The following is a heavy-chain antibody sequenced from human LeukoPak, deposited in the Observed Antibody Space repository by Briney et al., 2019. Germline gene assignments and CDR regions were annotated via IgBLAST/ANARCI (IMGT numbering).Heavy chain of an antibody. CDR1: GIIFNNVW. D-gene: IGHD2-21*02. V-gene: IGHV3-15*07. CDR2: IKSESDGGTT. CDR3: TTRRVDTGVVTGDF. J-gene: IGHJ4*02. Sequence: GGSLRLSCAASGIIFNNVWMNWVRQAPGKGLEWVARIKSESDGGTTDYAAPVKGRFTISRDDSKNTLYLQMNSLKTDDTALYYCTTRRVDTGVVTGDFWGQGTLGTVSS.